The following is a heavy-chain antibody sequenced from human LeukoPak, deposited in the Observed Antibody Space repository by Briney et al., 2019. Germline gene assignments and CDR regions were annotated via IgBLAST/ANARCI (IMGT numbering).Heavy chain of an antibody. CDR3: ARTIDYGDSEVLDY. CDR2: MSAYNGKR. D-gene: IGHD4-17*01. CDR1: GYTFSSYG. V-gene: IGHV1-18*01. Sequence: GASVKVSCKAAGYTFSSYGVSWVRQAPGQGLEWMGGMSAYNGKRNYAQKVQGRVTMTTDTSTSTAYMDLRSLRSDDTAVYYCARTIDYGDSEVLDYWGQGTLVTVSS. J-gene: IGHJ4*02.